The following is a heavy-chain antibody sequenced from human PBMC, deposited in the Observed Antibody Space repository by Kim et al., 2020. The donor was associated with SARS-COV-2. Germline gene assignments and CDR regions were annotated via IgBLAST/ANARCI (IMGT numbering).Heavy chain of an antibody. CDR1: GFTFSSYS. CDR3: ARDPDLCSGGSCLLTWFDP. D-gene: IGHD2-15*01. CDR2: ISSSSSYI. V-gene: IGHV3-21*01. J-gene: IGHJ5*02. Sequence: GGSLRLSCAASGFTFSSYSMNWVRQAPGKGLEWVSSISSSSSYIYYADSVKGRFTISRDNAKNSLYLQMNSLRAEDTAVYYCARDPDLCSGGSCLLTWFDPCGQGTLVTVSS.